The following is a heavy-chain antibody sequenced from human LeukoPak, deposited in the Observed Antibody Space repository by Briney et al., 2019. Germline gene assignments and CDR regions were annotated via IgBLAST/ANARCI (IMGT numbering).Heavy chain of an antibody. CDR3: ARDAILSYYSDGSAYHGFDF. J-gene: IGHJ4*02. CDR1: GYTFTNLG. CDR2: ISPYNGNT. Sequence: ASVKVSCKASGYTFTNLGVSWVRQAPGQGLEWMGWISPYNGNTYSAQKFQGRVTMTTDTPTNTAYMDLRSLRPDDTAMYYCARDAILSYYSDGSAYHGFDFWGQGTLVTVSS. V-gene: IGHV1-18*01. D-gene: IGHD3-22*01.